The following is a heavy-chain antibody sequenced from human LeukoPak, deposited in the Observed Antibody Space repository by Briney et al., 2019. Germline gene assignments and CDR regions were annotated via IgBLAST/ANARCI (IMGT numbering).Heavy chain of an antibody. D-gene: IGHD3-22*01. J-gene: IGHJ4*01. CDR3: ARDYYDSSGYYYGGNNLFDY. CDR1: GFTFSSYA. V-gene: IGHV3-30-3*01. Sequence: GGFLRLSCAASGFTFSSYAMHWVRQAPGKGLEWVAVISYDGSNKYYADSVKGRFTISRDNSKNTLYLQMNSLRAEDTAVYYCARDYYDSSGYYYGGNNLFDYWGQGTLVTVSS. CDR2: ISYDGSNK.